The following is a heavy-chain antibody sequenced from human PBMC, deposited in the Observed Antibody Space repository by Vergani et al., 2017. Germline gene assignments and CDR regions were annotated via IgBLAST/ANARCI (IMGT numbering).Heavy chain of an antibody. CDR2: INPNSGGT. CDR3: ARGSRWYSSGWGPFDY. J-gene: IGHJ4*02. CDR1: GYTFTGYY. Sequence: QVQLVQSGAEVKKPGASVKVSCKASGYTFTGYYMHWVRQAPGQGLEWMGWINPNSGGTNYAQKFQGWVTMTRDTSISTAYMELSRLRSDDTAVYYCARGSRWYSSGWGPFDYWGQGTLVTVSS. V-gene: IGHV1-2*04. D-gene: IGHD6-19*01.